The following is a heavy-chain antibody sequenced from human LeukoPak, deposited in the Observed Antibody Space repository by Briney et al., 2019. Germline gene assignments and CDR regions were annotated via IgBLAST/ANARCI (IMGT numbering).Heavy chain of an antibody. CDR2: IRYDGSNK. V-gene: IGHV3-30*02. Sequence: PGGSLRLSCAASGFTFSSYGMHWVRQAPGKGLEWVAFIRYDGSNKYYADSVKGRFTISRDNSKNTLYLQMNSLRAEDTAVYYCAKDRSYGRPILADYWGQGTLVTVSS. CDR3: AKDRSYGRPILADY. CDR1: GFTFSSYG. D-gene: IGHD3-10*01. J-gene: IGHJ4*02.